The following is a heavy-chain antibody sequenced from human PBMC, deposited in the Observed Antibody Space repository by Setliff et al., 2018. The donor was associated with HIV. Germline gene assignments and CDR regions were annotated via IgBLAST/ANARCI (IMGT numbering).Heavy chain of an antibody. CDR2: INWNGGST. J-gene: IGHJ4*02. Sequence: GGSLRLSCAASGFTFDDYGMSWVRQAPGKGLEWVSGINWNGGSTGYADSVKGRFTISRDNAKNSLYLQMNSLRAEDTAVYYCATHRVGQRPWLSDFWGQGTLVTVSS. D-gene: IGHD5-12*01. V-gene: IGHV3-20*04. CDR3: ATHRVGQRPWLSDF. CDR1: GFTFDDYG.